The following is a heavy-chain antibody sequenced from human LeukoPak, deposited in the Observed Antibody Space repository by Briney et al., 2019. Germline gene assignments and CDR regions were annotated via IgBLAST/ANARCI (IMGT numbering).Heavy chain of an antibody. V-gene: IGHV3-23*01. Sequence: GGSLRLSCAASGFTFSSYAMSWVRQAPGKGLEWVSAISGSGGSTYYADSVKGRFTISRDNSKNTLYLQMNSLRAEDTAVYYCASYYGSGSYYFDYWGQGTLVTASS. CDR3: ASYYGSGSYYFDY. CDR2: ISGSGGST. J-gene: IGHJ4*02. CDR1: GFTFSSYA. D-gene: IGHD3-10*01.